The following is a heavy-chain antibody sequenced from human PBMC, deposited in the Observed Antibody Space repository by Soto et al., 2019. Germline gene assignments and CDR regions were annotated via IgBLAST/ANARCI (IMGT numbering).Heavy chain of an antibody. D-gene: IGHD5-12*01. CDR3: AREAGYSGYDYGVDY. CDR2: IYYSGST. Sequence: QLQLQESGPGLVKPSETLSLTCTVSGGSISSSSYYWGWIRQPPGKGLEWIGSIYYSGSTYYNPSLKSRVTTSVDTSKNQFSLKLSSVTAADTAVYYCAREAGYSGYDYGVDYWGQGTLVTVSS. J-gene: IGHJ4*02. CDR1: GGSISSSSYY. V-gene: IGHV4-39*02.